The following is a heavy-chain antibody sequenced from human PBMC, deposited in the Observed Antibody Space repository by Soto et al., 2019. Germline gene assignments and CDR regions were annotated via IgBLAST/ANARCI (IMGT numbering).Heavy chain of an antibody. V-gene: IGHV1-18*01. D-gene: IGHD1-1*01. J-gene: IGHJ4*01. Sequence: QVHLVQSGAEMKKPGASVKVSCKASGYTFTSYGITWVRQAPGQGLEWMGWISAHNGNTDYAQKLQGRVIVTRDTSTSTAYMELRSLRSDDTAVYYCARGRYGDYWGHGALVTVSS. CDR2: ISAHNGNT. CDR1: GYTFTSYG. CDR3: ARGRYGDY.